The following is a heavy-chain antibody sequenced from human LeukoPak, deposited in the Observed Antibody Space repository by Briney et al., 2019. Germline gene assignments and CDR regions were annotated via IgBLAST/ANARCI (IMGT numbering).Heavy chain of an antibody. CDR1: GGTFSSYA. Sequence: GASVKVSCKASGGTFSSYAISWVRRAPGQGLGWMGGIIPIFGTANYAQKFQGRVTITADESTSTAYMELSSLRSEDTAVYYCARESIVVVPAARLYEYYYGMDVWGQGTTVTVSS. CDR3: ARESIVVVPAARLYEYYYGMDV. CDR2: IIPIFGTA. J-gene: IGHJ6*02. V-gene: IGHV1-69*01. D-gene: IGHD2-2*01.